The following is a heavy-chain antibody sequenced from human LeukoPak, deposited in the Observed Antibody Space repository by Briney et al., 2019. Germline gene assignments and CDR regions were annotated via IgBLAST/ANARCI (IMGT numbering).Heavy chain of an antibody. Sequence: SETLSLTCTVSGGSISSGDYYWSWIRQPPGKGLEWIGYIYYSGSTYYNPSLKSRVTTSVDTSKNQFSLKLSSVTAADTAVYYCARDRGRWLLPPGVFDYWGQGTLVTVSS. CDR1: GGSISSGDYY. D-gene: IGHD3-22*01. J-gene: IGHJ4*02. CDR3: ARDRGRWLLPPGVFDY. CDR2: IYYSGST. V-gene: IGHV4-30-4*01.